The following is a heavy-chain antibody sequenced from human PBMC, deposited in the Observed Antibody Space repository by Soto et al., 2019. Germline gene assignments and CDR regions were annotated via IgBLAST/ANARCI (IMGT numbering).Heavy chain of an antibody. CDR3: ARAMTTVTTIDY. CDR2: IYHSGST. CDR1: GGSISSGGYS. J-gene: IGHJ4*02. D-gene: IGHD4-17*01. V-gene: IGHV4-30-2*01. Sequence: SETLSLTCAVSGGSISSGGYSWSWIWQPPGKGLEWIGYIYHSGSTYYNPSLKSRVTISVDRSKNQFSLKLSSVTAADTAVYYCARAMTTVTTIDYWGQGTLVTVSS.